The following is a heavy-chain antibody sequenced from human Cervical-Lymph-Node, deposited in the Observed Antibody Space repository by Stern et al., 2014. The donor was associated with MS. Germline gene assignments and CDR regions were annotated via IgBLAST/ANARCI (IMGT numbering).Heavy chain of an antibody. J-gene: IGHJ5*02. CDR1: GFTFDDYA. Sequence: EVQLVESGGGLVQPGRSLRLSCAASGFTFDDYAMHWVRQAPGKGLEWVSGISWSSGTIGYADSVKGRFTISGDNAKNSLYLQMNSLRAEDTALYYCAKDRGTSLSYSGWYVHWGQGTLVTVSS. CDR3: AKDRGTSLSYSGWYVH. D-gene: IGHD5-12*01. V-gene: IGHV3-9*01. CDR2: ISWSSGTI.